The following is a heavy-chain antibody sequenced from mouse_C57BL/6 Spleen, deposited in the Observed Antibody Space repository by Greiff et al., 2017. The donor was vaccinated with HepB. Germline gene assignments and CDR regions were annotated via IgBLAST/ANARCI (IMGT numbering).Heavy chain of an antibody. CDR3: ARGDYGLYFDY. Sequence: QVQLQQPGAELVRPGSSVKLSCKASGYTFTSYSMHWVKQRPIQGLEWIGNIDPSDSETHYNQKFKDKATLTVDKSSSTAYMQLSSLTSEDSAVYYCARGDYGLYFDYWGQGTTLTVSS. CDR1: GYTFTSYS. CDR2: IDPSDSET. V-gene: IGHV1-52*01. D-gene: IGHD1-1*01. J-gene: IGHJ2*01.